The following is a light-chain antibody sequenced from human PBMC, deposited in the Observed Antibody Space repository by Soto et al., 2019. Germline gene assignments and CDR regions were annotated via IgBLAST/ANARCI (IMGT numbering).Light chain of an antibody. J-gene: IGKJ2*01. CDR1: ESIRSN. CDR3: QQSYVTPRT. Sequence: DIQMTQSPYSLSASVGDRVTITCRASESIRSNLNWYQQKPGKAPKLLIYGASSLQSGVPSRFSGSRSGTDFTLIISSLQPEDFATYYCQQSYVTPRTFGQGTKLEIK. CDR2: GAS. V-gene: IGKV1-39*01.